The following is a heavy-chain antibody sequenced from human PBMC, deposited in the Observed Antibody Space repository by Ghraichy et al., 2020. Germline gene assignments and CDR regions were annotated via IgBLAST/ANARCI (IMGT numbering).Heavy chain of an antibody. CDR1: GYSISSGSY. D-gene: IGHD1-26*01. V-gene: IGHV4-38-2*02. CDR2: IAHGGNT. CDR3: ARTFTGSFPNAFEL. J-gene: IGHJ3*01. Sequence: ETLSLTCTVSGYSISSGSYWGWIRQPPGKGLEWIGAIAHGGNTYFNPSLKSRFSMSVDTSKNQISLKLDYATAADAAVYYCARTFTGSFPNAFELWGQGTMVTVSS.